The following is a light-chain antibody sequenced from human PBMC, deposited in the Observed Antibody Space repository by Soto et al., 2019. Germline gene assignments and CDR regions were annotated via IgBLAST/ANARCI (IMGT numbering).Light chain of an antibody. CDR1: SSNIVAGYD. CDR2: GNS. Sequence: QPVLTQPPSVSGAPGQRVTISCTGSSSNIVAGYDVHWYQQLPGTAPKLLIYGNSNRPSGVPDRFSGSKSGTSASLAITGLQAEDEADYYCQSYDSSLSGWVFGGGTKLTVL. CDR3: QSYDSSLSGWV. J-gene: IGLJ3*02. V-gene: IGLV1-40*01.